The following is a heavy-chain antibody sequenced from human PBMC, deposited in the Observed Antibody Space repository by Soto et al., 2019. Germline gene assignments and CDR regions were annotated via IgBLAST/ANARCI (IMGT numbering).Heavy chain of an antibody. D-gene: IGHD6-19*01. J-gene: IGHJ4*02. V-gene: IGHV3-48*01. CDR3: VREGGDLRGSGVFDY. CDR2: ISRGGSSI. CDR1: GFTFSFYT. Sequence: LRLSCAASGFTFSFYTMNWVRQTPGKGLEWLAYISRGGSSIYYADSVKGRFTVSRDNANNSLSLQLNSLRREDTAVYYCVREGGDLRGSGVFDYWGQGTLVTVSS.